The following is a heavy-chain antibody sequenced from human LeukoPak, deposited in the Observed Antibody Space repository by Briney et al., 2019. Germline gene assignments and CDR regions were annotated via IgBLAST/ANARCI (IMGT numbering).Heavy chain of an antibody. D-gene: IGHD3-3*01. V-gene: IGHV3-30*18. CDR2: ISYDGSNK. Sequence: GGSLRLSCAASGFTFSSYGMPWVRQAPGKGLEWVAVISYDGSNKYYADSVKGRFTISRDNSKNTLYLQMNSLRAEDTAVYYCAKDHNNDFWSGYYTSRWSYAFDIWGQGTMVTVSS. J-gene: IGHJ3*02. CDR1: GFTFSSYG. CDR3: AKDHNNDFWSGYYTSRWSYAFDI.